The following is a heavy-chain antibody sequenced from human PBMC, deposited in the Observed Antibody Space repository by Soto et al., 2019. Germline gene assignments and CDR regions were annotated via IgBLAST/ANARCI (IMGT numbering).Heavy chain of an antibody. J-gene: IGHJ3*02. CDR3: AKDLARYFDWSASDAFDI. D-gene: IGHD3-9*01. V-gene: IGHV3-23*01. Sequence: GGSLRLSCAASGFIFSGHKMSWVRQAPGKGLEWVSSISGSSTDRYYADSVKGRFTISRDNSKSTLYLQMNTLRVEDTAIYYCAKDLARYFDWSASDAFDIWGQGTMVTVSS. CDR2: ISGSSTDR. CDR1: GFIFSGHK.